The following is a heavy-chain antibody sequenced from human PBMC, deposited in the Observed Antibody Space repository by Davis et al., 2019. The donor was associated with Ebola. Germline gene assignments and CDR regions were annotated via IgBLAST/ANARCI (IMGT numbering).Heavy chain of an antibody. V-gene: IGHV4-34*01. CDR2: INHSGST. D-gene: IGHD2-2*01. CDR3: ARATTSCLCMDV. CDR1: GGSFSGYY. J-gene: IGHJ6*02. Sequence: PSETLSLTCAVYGGSFSGYYWSWIRQPPGKGLEWIGEINHSGSTNYNPSLKSRVTISVDTSKNQFSLKLSSVTAADTAVYYCARATTSCLCMDVWGQGTTVTVSS.